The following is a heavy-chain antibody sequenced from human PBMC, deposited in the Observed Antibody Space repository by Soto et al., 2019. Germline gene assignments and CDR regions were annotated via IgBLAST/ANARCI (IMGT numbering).Heavy chain of an antibody. CDR1: GGSINSFY. CDR3: AREGSYSAYNFAHGIQLWSFDF. J-gene: IGHJ4*02. Sequence: SETLSLTCTVSGGSINSFYWSWVRQPAGKGLEWIGRIFSSGSTSFNPSLESRVATSVDTSKNHFSLNLSSVTAADMAVYYCAREGSYSAYNFAHGIQLWSFDFWGQGALVTVSS. D-gene: IGHD5-12*01. V-gene: IGHV4-4*07. CDR2: IFSSGST.